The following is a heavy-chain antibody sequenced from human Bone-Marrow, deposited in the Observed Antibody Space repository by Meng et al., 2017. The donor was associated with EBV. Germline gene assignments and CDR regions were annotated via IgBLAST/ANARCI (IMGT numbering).Heavy chain of an antibody. Sequence: KNKNGSTNYNPSLKSRVTISVDTSKNQFSLKLSSVTAADTAVYYCARVRSVATITLFDYWGQGTLVTVSS. J-gene: IGHJ4*02. CDR2: KNKNGST. D-gene: IGHD5-24*01. CDR3: ARVRSVATITLFDY. V-gene: IGHV4-34*01.